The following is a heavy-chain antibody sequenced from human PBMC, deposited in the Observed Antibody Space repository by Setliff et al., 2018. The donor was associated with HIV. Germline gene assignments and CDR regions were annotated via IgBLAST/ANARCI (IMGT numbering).Heavy chain of an antibody. CDR1: GGYISSSSFY. Sequence: SETLSLTCNVSGGYISSSSFYWAWLRQPPGKEPEWIASIYYNTRTYYNLSLRSRVTISVDTSKNLFSLKMTSVTAADTAVYYCAGNQNWNGYAFPYIDVWGKRTTVTVSS. D-gene: IGHD3-3*01. CDR2: IYYNTRT. V-gene: IGHV4-39*02. CDR3: AGNQNWNGYAFPYIDV. J-gene: IGHJ6*03.